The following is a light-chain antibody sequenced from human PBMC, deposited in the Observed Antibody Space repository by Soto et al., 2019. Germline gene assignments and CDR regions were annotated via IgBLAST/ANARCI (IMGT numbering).Light chain of an antibody. CDR1: SSDVGGYNY. J-gene: IGLJ2*01. V-gene: IGLV2-14*01. CDR3: SSYTSSSTLVV. Sequence: QSALTQPASVSGSPGQSITISCTGTSSDVGGYNYVSWYQQHPGKAPKLMIYEVSNRPSGVSNRFSGSESGNTASLTISGLQAEDEADYYCSSYTSSSTLVVFGGGTKLTVI. CDR2: EVS.